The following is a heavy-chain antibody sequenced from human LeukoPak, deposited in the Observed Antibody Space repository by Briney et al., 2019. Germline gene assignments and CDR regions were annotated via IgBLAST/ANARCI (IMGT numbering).Heavy chain of an antibody. CDR1: GYTFTGYY. CDR2: INPNSGGT. D-gene: IGHD6-19*01. J-gene: IGHJ5*02. V-gene: IGHV1-2*02. CDR3: ARDHKESYSSGWFVVSNWFDP. Sequence: EASVKVSCKASGYTFTGYYMHWVRQAPGQGLEWMGWINPNSGGTNYAQKFQGRVTMTRDTSISTAYMELSRLRSDDTAVYYCARDHKESYSSGWFVVSNWFDPWGQGTLVTVSS.